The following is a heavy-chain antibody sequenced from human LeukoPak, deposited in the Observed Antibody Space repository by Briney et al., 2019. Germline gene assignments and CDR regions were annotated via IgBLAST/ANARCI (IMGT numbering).Heavy chain of an antibody. Sequence: PGGSLRLSCAASGFTFDDYGMNWVRQAPGKGLEWVAGINWNGGSTGYADSVKGRFTISRDDAKNSLYLQMNSLRAEDTALYYRARGEIGFYYDESDYPPIDYWGQGTLVTVSP. D-gene: IGHD3-22*01. J-gene: IGHJ4*02. CDR3: ARGEIGFYYDESDYPPIDY. V-gene: IGHV3-20*04. CDR1: GFTFDDYG. CDR2: INWNGGST.